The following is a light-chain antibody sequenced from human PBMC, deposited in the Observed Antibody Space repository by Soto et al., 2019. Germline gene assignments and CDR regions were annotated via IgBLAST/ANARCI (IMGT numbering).Light chain of an antibody. V-gene: IGLV2-14*03. Sequence: QSALTQPASVSGPPGQSITISCTGTSSDVGAFNFVSWHQQHPGKAPKLMIYNVYDRPSGVSYRFSGSKYGNTASLTISGLQGEDEADYYCSSYTVSRTYVFGTGTKLTVL. CDR2: NVY. J-gene: IGLJ1*01. CDR1: SSDVGAFNF. CDR3: SSYTVSRTYV.